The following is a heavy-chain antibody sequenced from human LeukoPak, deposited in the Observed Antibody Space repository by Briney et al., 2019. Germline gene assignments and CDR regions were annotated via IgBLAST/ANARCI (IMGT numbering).Heavy chain of an antibody. J-gene: IGHJ3*01. CDR2: ISWDGRNM. Sequence: PGGSLGLSCAAAGFSLDDYAMHWVRQAPGKGLEWVSSISWDGRNMAYADSVKGRFTISRDNAQNSLYLQMDSLRTEDTALYYCIKDMGFDLLKDAFDLWGQGTLVTVSS. V-gene: IGHV3-9*01. CDR1: GFSLDDYA. D-gene: IGHD2-15*01. CDR3: IKDMGFDLLKDAFDL.